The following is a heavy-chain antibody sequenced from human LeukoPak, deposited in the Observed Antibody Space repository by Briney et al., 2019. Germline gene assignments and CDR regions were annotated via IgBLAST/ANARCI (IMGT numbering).Heavy chain of an antibody. CDR3: ARVVGATMDDAFDI. J-gene: IGHJ3*02. V-gene: IGHV4-31*03. CDR2: IYYSGST. Sequence: PSQTLSLTCTVSGGSISSGGYYWSWIRQHPGKGLEWFGYIYYSGSTYYNPSLKSRVTISVDTSKNQFSLKLSSVTAADTAVYYCARVVGATMDDAFDIWGQGTMVTVSS. CDR1: GGSISSGGYY. D-gene: IGHD1-26*01.